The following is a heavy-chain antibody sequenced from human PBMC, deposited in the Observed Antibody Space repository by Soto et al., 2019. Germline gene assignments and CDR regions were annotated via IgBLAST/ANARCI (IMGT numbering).Heavy chain of an antibody. D-gene: IGHD6-19*01. Sequence: SETLSLTCTVSGGSISSSSYYWGWVLQPPGKGLEWIGSIYYSGSTYYNPSLKSRVTISVDTSKNQFSLKLSSVTAADTAVYYCARPGYSSGWYYFDYWGQGTLVTVSS. CDR2: IYYSGST. CDR1: GGSISSSSYY. CDR3: ARPGYSSGWYYFDY. V-gene: IGHV4-39*01. J-gene: IGHJ4*02.